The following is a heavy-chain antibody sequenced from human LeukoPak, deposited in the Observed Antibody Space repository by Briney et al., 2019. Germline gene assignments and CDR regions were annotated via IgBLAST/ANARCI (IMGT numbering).Heavy chain of an antibody. V-gene: IGHV5-51*01. D-gene: IGHD3-3*01. CDR3: ARMFGRNDFWSGYFNWFDP. CDR1: GYSFTNYW. J-gene: IGHJ5*02. CDR2: IYPGDSDT. Sequence: GESLKISCKGSGYSFTNYWIGWVRQMPGKGLEWMGIIYPGDSDTRYSPSFQGQVTISADKSISTAYLQWSSLKASDTAMYYCARMFGRNDFWSGYFNWFDPWGQGTLVTVSS.